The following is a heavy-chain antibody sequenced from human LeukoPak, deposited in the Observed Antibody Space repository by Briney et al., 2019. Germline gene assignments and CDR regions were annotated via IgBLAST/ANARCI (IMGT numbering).Heavy chain of an antibody. J-gene: IGHJ4*02. CDR1: GGSISSSSYY. CDR3: ARDGWFGELLLNY. V-gene: IGHV4-39*07. CDR2: IYYSGST. D-gene: IGHD3-10*01. Sequence: SETLSLTCTVSGGSISSSSYYWGWIRQPPGKGLEWIGSIYYSGSTYYNPSPKSRVTISVDTSKNQFSLKLSSVTAADTAVYYCARDGWFGELLLNYWGQGTLVTVSS.